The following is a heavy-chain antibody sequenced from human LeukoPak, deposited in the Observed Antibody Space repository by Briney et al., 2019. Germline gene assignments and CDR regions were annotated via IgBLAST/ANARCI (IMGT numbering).Heavy chain of an antibody. D-gene: IGHD3-22*01. CDR2: IGRKVYGGTT. CDR1: GFTFGDYA. CDR3: SRDRPSYDSSGYLSY. Sequence: GGSLRLSCTASGFTFGDYAMSWVRQAPGKGLEWVGFIGRKVYGGTTEYAASVKGRFTISRDDSKSIAYLQMNSLKTEDTAVYYCSRDRPSYDSSGYLSYWGQGTLVTVSS. V-gene: IGHV3-49*04. J-gene: IGHJ4*02.